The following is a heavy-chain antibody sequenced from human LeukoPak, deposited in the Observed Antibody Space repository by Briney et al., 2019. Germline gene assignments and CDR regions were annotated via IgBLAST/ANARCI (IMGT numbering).Heavy chain of an antibody. V-gene: IGHV1-18*01. Sequence: GASVKVSCKASGYTFTSYGISWVRQAPGQGLEWMGWFSAYNGNTNYAQKLQGRVTMTTDTSTSTAYMELRSLRSDTTAVYYCARDPGAPSSGEDFDYWGQGTLVTVSS. CDR1: GYTFTSYG. CDR3: ARDPGAPSSGEDFDY. J-gene: IGHJ4*02. CDR2: FSAYNGNT. D-gene: IGHD6-25*01.